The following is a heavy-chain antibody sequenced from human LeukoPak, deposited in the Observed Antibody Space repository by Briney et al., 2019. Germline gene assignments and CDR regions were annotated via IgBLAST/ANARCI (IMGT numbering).Heavy chain of an antibody. CDR3: ATGYSSSWYVNYYYYGMDV. D-gene: IGHD6-13*01. CDR1: GYTLTELS. J-gene: IGHJ6*02. V-gene: IGHV1-24*01. Sequence: ASVKVSCKVFGYTLTELSMHWVRQAPGKGLEWMGGFDPEDGETIYAQKFQGRVTMTEDTSTDTAYMELSSLRSEDTAVYYCATGYSSSWYVNYYYYGMDVWGQGTTVTVSS. CDR2: FDPEDGET.